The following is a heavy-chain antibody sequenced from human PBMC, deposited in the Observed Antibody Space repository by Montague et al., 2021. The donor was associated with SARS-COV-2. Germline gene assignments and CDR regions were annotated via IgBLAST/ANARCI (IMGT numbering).Heavy chain of an antibody. Sequence: SLRLSGAASGFTFSSFGMHWVRQAPGKGLEWVAALWYDGGNKYYADSVKGRFTISRDNSKNTLYLQMNSLRAEDTAVYYCARELRGFSTSWYALDSWGQGTLVTVSS. V-gene: IGHV3-33*01. D-gene: IGHD6-13*01. J-gene: IGHJ4*02. CDR1: GFTFSSFG. CDR3: ARELRGFSTSWYALDS. CDR2: LWYDGGNK.